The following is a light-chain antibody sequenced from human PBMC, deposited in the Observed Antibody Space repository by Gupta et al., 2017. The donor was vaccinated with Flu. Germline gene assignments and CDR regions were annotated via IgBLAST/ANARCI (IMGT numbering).Light chain of an antibody. J-gene: IGKJ4*01. CDR2: KAS. CDR3: QQDNSYPVT. CDR1: QSISSW. Sequence: DIQMTQSPSTLSASVGDRVTITCRASQSISSWLAWYQQKPGKAPKLLIYKASSLESGVPSRCSGSGSGTEFTLTISSLQPDDFATYYCQQDNSYPVTFGGGTKVEIK. V-gene: IGKV1-5*03.